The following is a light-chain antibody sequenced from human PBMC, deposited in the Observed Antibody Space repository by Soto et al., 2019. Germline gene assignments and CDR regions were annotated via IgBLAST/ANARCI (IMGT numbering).Light chain of an antibody. CDR2: ENN. J-gene: IGLJ3*02. Sequence: QSVLTQPPSVSAAPGQKVTISCSGSSSNIGNNYVSWYQQLPGTAPKLLIYENNKRPSGIPDRFSGCKSGTSATLGITGLQTGDEADYYCGTWDSSLSAGVFGGGTKVTVL. V-gene: IGLV1-51*02. CDR1: SSNIGNNY. CDR3: GTWDSSLSAGV.